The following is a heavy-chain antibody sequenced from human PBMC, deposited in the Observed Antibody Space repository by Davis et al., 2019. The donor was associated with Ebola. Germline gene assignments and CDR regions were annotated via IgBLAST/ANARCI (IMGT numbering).Heavy chain of an antibody. CDR2: TYFNSKYYS. CDR1: GDSVSINSAG. V-gene: IGHV6-1*01. D-gene: IGHD1-26*01. J-gene: IGHJ6*02. CDR3: VRGWGRTGMGV. Sequence: HSQTPSLTCAISGDSVSINSAGWNWIRQSPSRGLEWLGRTYFNSKYYSDYAVSVRGRITINADPSTNQFSLQLSSVTPEDTAVYYCVRGWGRTGMGVWGQGTTVIVSS.